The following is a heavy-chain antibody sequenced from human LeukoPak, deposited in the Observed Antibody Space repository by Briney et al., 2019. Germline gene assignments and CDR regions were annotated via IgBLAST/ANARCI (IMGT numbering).Heavy chain of an antibody. V-gene: IGHV3-30*02. J-gene: IGHJ4*02. CDR3: ARDPLIVGATCFDY. CDR1: GFTFSSYG. Sequence: GGSLRLSCAVSGFTFSSYGMHWVRQAPGKGLEWVSFIRYDGSNTYYPDSVKGRFTISRDTSKNTLYLQMNSLRAEDTAVYYCARDPLIVGATCFDYWGQGTLVTVSS. CDR2: IRYDGSNT. D-gene: IGHD1-26*01.